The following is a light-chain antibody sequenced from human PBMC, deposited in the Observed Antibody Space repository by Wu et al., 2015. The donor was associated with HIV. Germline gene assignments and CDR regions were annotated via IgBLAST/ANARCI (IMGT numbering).Light chain of an antibody. CDR3: QKYSSPAT. J-gene: IGKJ3*01. CDR1: QDIENY. Sequence: QMTQSPSSLSASIGDRVTITCRASQDIENYLAWYRQKPGTVPKLLIYAASILHSGVPSRFSGGGSGTHFTLTISSLRPEDVATYYCQKYSSPATFGPGTKVEVK. CDR2: AAS. V-gene: IGKV1-27*01.